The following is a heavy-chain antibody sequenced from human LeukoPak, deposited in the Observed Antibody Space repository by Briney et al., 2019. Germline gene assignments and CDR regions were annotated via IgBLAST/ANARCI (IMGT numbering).Heavy chain of an antibody. CDR2: ISNNGGST. CDR3: AKNWGGLDY. D-gene: IGHD7-27*01. V-gene: IGHV3-23*01. Sequence: GGSLRLSCAASGFTFSSFAVTWVRQAPGTGLQWVSGISNNGGSTYYADSVKGRFTISRDNPKNTLYLQMNSLRPEDTAVYYCAKNWGGLDYWGQGTLVTVSS. J-gene: IGHJ4*02. CDR1: GFTFSSFA.